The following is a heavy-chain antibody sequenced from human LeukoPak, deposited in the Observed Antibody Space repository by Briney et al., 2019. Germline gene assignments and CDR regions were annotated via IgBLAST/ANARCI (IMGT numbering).Heavy chain of an antibody. CDR1: GGTFSSCA. D-gene: IGHD3-10*01. J-gene: IGHJ6*03. CDR2: IIPIFGTA. CDR3: AGGLWFGEFYYYYYYMDV. V-gene: IGHV1-69*13. Sequence: SVKVSCKASGGTFSSCAISWVRQAPGQGLEWMGGIIPIFGTANYAQKFQGRVTITADESTSTAYMELSILRSEDTAVYYCAGGLWFGEFYYYYYYMDVWGKGTTVTVSS.